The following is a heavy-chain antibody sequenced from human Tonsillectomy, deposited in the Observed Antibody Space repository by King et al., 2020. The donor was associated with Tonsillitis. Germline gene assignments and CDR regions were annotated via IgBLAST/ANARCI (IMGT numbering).Heavy chain of an antibody. CDR1: GGSISSSSYY. V-gene: IGHV4-39*07. D-gene: IGHD3-22*01. CDR3: ARHDDSSAYYSL. CDR2: IYYSGST. J-gene: IGHJ4*02. Sequence: QLQESGPGLVKPSETLSLTCTVSGGSISSSSYYWGWIRQPPGKGLEWIGSIYYSGSTYYNPSLKSRVTISVDTSKKQFSLKLSSVTAADTAVYYCARHDDSSAYYSLWGQGTLVTVSS.